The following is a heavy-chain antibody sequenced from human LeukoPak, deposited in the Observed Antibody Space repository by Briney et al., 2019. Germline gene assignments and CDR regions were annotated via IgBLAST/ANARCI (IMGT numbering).Heavy chain of an antibody. V-gene: IGHV3-30-3*02. D-gene: IGHD5-24*01. J-gene: IGHJ3*02. CDR2: ISYDGSNK. CDR1: GFTFSSYA. Sequence: GGSLRLSCAASGFTFSSYAMHWVRQAPGKGLEWVAVISYDGSNKYYADSVEGRFTISRDNSKNTLYLQMNSLRAKDTAVYYCAKNDGYNPFDAFDIWGQGTTVTVSS. CDR3: AKNDGYNPFDAFDI.